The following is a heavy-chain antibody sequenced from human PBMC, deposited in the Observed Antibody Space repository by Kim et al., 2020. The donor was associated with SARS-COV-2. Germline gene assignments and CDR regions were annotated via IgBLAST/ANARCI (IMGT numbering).Heavy chain of an antibody. CDR3: ASAPEVEWLLLYYFDY. D-gene: IGHD3-3*01. CDR2: ISSSSSYI. J-gene: IGHJ4*02. Sequence: GGSLRLSCAASGFTFSSYSMNWVRQAPGKGLEWVSSISSSSSYIYYADSVKGRFTISRDNAKNSLYLQMNSLRAEDTAVYYCASAPEVEWLLLYYFDYWGQGTLVTVSS. V-gene: IGHV3-21*01. CDR1: GFTFSSYS.